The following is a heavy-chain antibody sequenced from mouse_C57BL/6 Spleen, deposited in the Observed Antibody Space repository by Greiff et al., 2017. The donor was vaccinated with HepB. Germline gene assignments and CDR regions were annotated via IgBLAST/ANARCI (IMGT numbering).Heavy chain of an antibody. J-gene: IGHJ2*01. CDR3: ARAEGLPLFDD. V-gene: IGHV2-2*01. D-gene: IGHD2-4*01. CDR2: IWSGGST. Sequence: QVQLQQSGPGLVQPSQSLSITCTVSGFSLTSYGVHWVRQSPGKGLEWLGVIWSGGSTDYNAAFISRLSISKDNSKSQVFFKMNSLQAADTAIYYCARAEGLPLFDDWGQGTTLTVSS. CDR1: GFSLTSYG.